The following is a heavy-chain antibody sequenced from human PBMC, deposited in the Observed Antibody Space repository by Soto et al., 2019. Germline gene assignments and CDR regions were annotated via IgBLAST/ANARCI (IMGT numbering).Heavy chain of an antibody. CDR3: ASGVVAALGGFDP. Sequence: QVQLQESGPGLVKPSQTLSLTCTVSGGSISSGDYYWSWIRQPPGKGLEWIGYIYYSGSTYYNPSLKSRVTISVDTSKSQFSLKLSSVTAADTAVYYCASGVVAALGGFDPWGQGTLVTVSS. CDR2: IYYSGST. D-gene: IGHD2-15*01. V-gene: IGHV4-30-4*01. J-gene: IGHJ5*02. CDR1: GGSISSGDYY.